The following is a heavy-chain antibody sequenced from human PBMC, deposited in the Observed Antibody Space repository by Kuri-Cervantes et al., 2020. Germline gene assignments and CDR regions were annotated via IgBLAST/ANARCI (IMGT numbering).Heavy chain of an antibody. CDR2: ISSSSSYI. Sequence: GESLKISCAASGFTFSSYSMNWVRQAPGKGLEWVSSISSSSSYIYYADSVKGRFTISRDNAKNSLYLQMNSLRAEDTAVYYCARDSYGDFRRYYYYYYMDVWGKGTTVTVSS. CDR3: ARDSYGDFRRYYYYYYMDV. CDR1: GFTFSSYS. J-gene: IGHJ6*03. D-gene: IGHD4-17*01. V-gene: IGHV3-21*01.